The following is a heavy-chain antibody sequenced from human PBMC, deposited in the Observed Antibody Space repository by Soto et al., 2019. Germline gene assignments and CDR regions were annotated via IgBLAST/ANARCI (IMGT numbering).Heavy chain of an antibody. Sequence: QVXLVQXGXEVKXPGASVKVSCKGSGYAFTTYGITWVRQAPGQGLEWMGWISAHNGNTNYAQKLQGRVTVTRDTSTSTAYMELRSLRSDDTAVYYCARGRYGDYWGQGALVTVSS. J-gene: IGHJ4*02. CDR3: ARGRYGDY. V-gene: IGHV1-18*01. D-gene: IGHD1-1*01. CDR2: ISAHNGNT. CDR1: GYAFTTYG.